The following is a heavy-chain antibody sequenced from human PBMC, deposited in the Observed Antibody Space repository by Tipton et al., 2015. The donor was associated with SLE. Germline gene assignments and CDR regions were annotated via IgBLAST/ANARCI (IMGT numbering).Heavy chain of an antibody. CDR2: IYYSGST. Sequence: GLVKPSETLSLTCTVSGGSISSHYWSWIRQPPGKGLEWIGYIYYSGSTNYNPSLKSRVTISVDTSRNQFSLKLSSVTAADTAVYYCARVDWDSNNLPMDVWGKGTTVTVSS. CDR1: GGSISSHY. CDR3: ARVDWDSNNLPMDV. V-gene: IGHV4-59*11. D-gene: IGHD4-11*01. J-gene: IGHJ6*03.